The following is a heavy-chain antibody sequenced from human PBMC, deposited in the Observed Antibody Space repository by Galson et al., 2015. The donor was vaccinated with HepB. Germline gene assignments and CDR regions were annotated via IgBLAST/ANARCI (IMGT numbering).Heavy chain of an antibody. J-gene: IGHJ4*02. V-gene: IGHV3-15*07. Sequence: SLRLSCAASGFTFSNAWMNWVRQAPGKGLEWVGRIKSKTDGGTTDYAAPVKGRFTISRDDSKNTLYLQMNSLKTEDTAVYYCTPIPDSSCRCSYWGQGTLVTVSS. CDR2: IKSKTDGGTT. CDR1: GFTFSNAW. D-gene: IGHD6-6*01. CDR3: TPIPDSSCRCSY.